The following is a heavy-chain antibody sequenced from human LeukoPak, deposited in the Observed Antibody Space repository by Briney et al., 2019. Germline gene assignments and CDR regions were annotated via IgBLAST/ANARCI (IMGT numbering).Heavy chain of an antibody. J-gene: IGHJ6*03. CDR1: GGTFSSYA. D-gene: IGHD3-3*01. CDR2: IIPIFGTA. CDR3: ARNDDFPGGGYYYYMDV. Sequence: ASVKVSCKASGGTFSSYAISWVRQAPGQGLEWMGGIIPIFGTANYAQKFQGRVTITADESTSTAYMELSSLRSEDTAVYYCARNDDFPGGGYYYYMDVWGKGTTVTVSS. V-gene: IGHV1-69*01.